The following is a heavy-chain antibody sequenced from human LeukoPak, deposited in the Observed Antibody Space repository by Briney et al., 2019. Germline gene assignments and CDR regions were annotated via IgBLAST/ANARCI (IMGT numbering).Heavy chain of an antibody. CDR1: GGSITGSH. J-gene: IGHJ4*02. CDR3: ARGAYSFDY. Sequence: PSETLSLICTVSGGSITGSHWSWLRQSAGKGLEWIGRIYSGGTTNYNPSLKSRVTMSLDTSKNQFSLRLSSMTAADTAVYYCARGAYSFDYWGQGTLVTVSS. V-gene: IGHV4-4*07. CDR2: IYSGGTT.